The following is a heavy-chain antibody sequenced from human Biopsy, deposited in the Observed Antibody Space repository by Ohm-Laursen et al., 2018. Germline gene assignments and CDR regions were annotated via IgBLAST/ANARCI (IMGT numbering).Heavy chain of an antibody. CDR2: ISASSSYI. J-gene: IGHJ5*01. D-gene: IGHD3-10*01. CDR1: GVTLSGYG. V-gene: IGHV3-21*06. Sequence: SLRLSCAATGVTLSGYGMNWVRQAPGKGLEWVSSISASSSYIYYADSVKGRFTASRDNTKNALYLQMSSLRAADTAIYFCATELLPPGVGGPWLDSWGQGTPVTVSS. CDR3: ATELLPPGVGGPWLDS.